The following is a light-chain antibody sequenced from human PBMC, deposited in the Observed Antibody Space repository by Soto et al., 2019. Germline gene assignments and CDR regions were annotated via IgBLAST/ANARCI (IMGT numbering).Light chain of an antibody. CDR3: CSYAGSYTYSWV. Sequence: SLLTQPPSVSGAPGQSVSLPLTGNNGDGCSYIHVSWYQQHPGRAPKLMIYDVDERPSGVPDRFSGSKSGNTASLTISGLQAEDEADYYCCSYAGSYTYSWVFGNGTKVTVL. J-gene: IGLJ1*01. CDR2: DVD. CDR1: NGDGCSYIH. V-gene: IGLV2-11*01.